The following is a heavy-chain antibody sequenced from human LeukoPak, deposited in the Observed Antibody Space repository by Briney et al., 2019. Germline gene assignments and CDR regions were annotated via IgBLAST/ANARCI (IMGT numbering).Heavy chain of an antibody. J-gene: IGHJ4*02. CDR2: ISGSGGST. CDR1: GFTFSSYA. Sequence: GGSLRLSCAASGFTFSSYAMSWVRQAPGKGLEWVSAISGSGGSTYYADSVKGRFTISRDNSKNTLYLQMNSLRAEDTAVYYCAGTFIVVVPAAPDGYWGQGTLVTVSS. D-gene: IGHD2-2*01. V-gene: IGHV3-23*01. CDR3: AGTFIVVVPAAPDGY.